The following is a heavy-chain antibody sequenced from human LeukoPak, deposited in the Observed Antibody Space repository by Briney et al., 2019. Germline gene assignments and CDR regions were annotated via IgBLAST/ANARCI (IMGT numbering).Heavy chain of an antibody. Sequence: GGSLRLSCAASGFTFSSYWMYWVRQAPGKGLVWVSHINSDGSTTSYADSVKGRFTISRDNSKNTLYLQMNSLRAEDTAVYYCARGPSGYHNTGGQGTLVTVSS. J-gene: IGHJ4*02. CDR2: INSDGSTT. CDR3: ARGPSGYHNT. V-gene: IGHV3-74*01. CDR1: GFTFSSYW. D-gene: IGHD5-12*01.